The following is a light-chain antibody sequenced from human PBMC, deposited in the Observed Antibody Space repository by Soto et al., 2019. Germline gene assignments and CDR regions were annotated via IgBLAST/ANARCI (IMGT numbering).Light chain of an antibody. V-gene: IGKV3-11*01. CDR3: QQRSNWPPYT. CDR1: QSVSSY. CDR2: DAS. Sequence: EIVLTQSPATLSLSPGERVTLSCRASQSVSSYLAWYQQKPGQAPRLLIYDASNRATGIPARFSGSGSGTDFTLTISSLEPEDFAVYYCQQRSNWPPYTFGQGTKLDIK. J-gene: IGKJ2*01.